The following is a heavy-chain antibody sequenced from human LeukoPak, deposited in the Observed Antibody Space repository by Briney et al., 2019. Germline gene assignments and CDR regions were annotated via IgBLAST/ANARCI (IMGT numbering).Heavy chain of an antibody. CDR1: GDSVSSNSAA. CDR2: TYYRSKWYN. Sequence: SQTLSLTCAISGDSVSSNSAAWNWIRQSPSRGLEWLGRTYYRSKWYNDYAVSVKSRITINPDTSKNQFSLQLNSVTPEDTAVYYCARGSRRYNWNDVRGNWFDPWGQGTLVTVSS. CDR3: ARGSRRYNWNDVRGNWFDP. V-gene: IGHV6-1*01. D-gene: IGHD1-20*01. J-gene: IGHJ5*02.